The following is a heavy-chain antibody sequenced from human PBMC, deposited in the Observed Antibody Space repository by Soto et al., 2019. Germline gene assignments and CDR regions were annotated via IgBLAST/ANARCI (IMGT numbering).Heavy chain of an antibody. CDR1: GYTFTTHG. J-gene: IGHJ5*02. Sequence: QVQLVQSGAEVKKPGASVNVSCKASGYTFTTHGISWVRQAPGQGLEWMGWVSADNGHTNYAQSLQGRVTMTTDTSTNTAYMELRSLRSDDTAVYYCARDLGYCRSGTCYREWFDPWGQGTLVTVSS. D-gene: IGHD2-15*01. CDR2: VSADNGHT. V-gene: IGHV1-18*01. CDR3: ARDLGYCRSGTCYREWFDP.